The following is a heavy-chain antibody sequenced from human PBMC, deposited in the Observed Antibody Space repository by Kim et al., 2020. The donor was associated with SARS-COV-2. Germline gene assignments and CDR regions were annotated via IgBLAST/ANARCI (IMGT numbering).Heavy chain of an antibody. CDR1: GGTFSSYA. D-gene: IGHD2-21*02. J-gene: IGHJ5*02. Sequence: SVKVSCKASGGTFSSYAISWVRQAPGQGLEWMGGIIPIFGTANYAQKFQGRVTITADESTSTAYMELSSLRSEDTAVYYCARDSMTQTAPLHYNWFDPWGQGTLVTVSS. CDR2: IIPIFGTA. V-gene: IGHV1-69*13. CDR3: ARDSMTQTAPLHYNWFDP.